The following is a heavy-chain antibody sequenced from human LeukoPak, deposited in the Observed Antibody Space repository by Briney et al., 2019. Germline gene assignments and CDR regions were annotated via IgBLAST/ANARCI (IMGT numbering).Heavy chain of an antibody. CDR1: GGSFSGYY. CDR3: ARSPVSDSSGREPFDI. CDR2: INHSGST. D-gene: IGHD3-22*01. Sequence: PSETLSLTCAVYGGSFSGYYWSGIRKPPGKGLEWIGEINHSGSTNYNPSLKSRVTISVDTSKTQFSLKLSSVTAADTAVYYCARSPVSDSSGREPFDIWGQGTMVTVSS. J-gene: IGHJ3*02. V-gene: IGHV4-34*01.